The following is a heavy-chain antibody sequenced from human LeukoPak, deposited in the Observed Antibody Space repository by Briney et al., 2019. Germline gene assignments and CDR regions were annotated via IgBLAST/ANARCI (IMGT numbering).Heavy chain of an antibody. CDR2: IIPIFGTA. V-gene: IGHV1-69*13. Sequence: SVKGSCKASGGTFSSYAISWVRQAPGQGLEWMGGIIPIFGTANYAQKFQGRVTITADESTSTAYMELSSLRSEDTAVYYCASGYSIDFWSGYFDYWGQGTLVTVSS. J-gene: IGHJ4*02. CDR1: GGTFSSYA. CDR3: ASGYSIDFWSGYFDY. D-gene: IGHD3-3*01.